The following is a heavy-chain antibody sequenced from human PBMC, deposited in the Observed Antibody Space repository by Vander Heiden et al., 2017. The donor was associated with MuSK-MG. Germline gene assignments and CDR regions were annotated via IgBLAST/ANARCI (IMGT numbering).Heavy chain of an antibody. V-gene: IGHV3-49*03. CDR3: TRDGRTISFDY. CDR2: IRSKAYGGTT. Sequence: EVQMVESGGGLVQPGRSLRLSCTASGFTFGDYAMSWFRQAPGRGLEWVGFIRSKAYGGTTECAASVKGRFTISRDDSKSIAYMQMNRMKNEDTAVYYCTRDGRTISFDYWGQGTLVTVSS. D-gene: IGHD3-3*01. J-gene: IGHJ4*02. CDR1: GFTFGDYA.